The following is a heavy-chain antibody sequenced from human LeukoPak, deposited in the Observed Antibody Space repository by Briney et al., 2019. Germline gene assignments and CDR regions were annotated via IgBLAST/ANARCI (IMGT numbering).Heavy chain of an antibody. CDR1: GFTFSSYG. D-gene: IGHD6-19*01. Sequence: PGGSRRLSCAASGFTFSSYGMHWVRQAPGKGLEWVGVIWYDGSNKYYADSVKGRFTISRDNSKNTLYLQMNSLRAEDTAVYYCARDPEIAVAGLIDYWGQGTLVTVSS. V-gene: IGHV3-33*01. CDR2: IWYDGSNK. J-gene: IGHJ4*02. CDR3: ARDPEIAVAGLIDY.